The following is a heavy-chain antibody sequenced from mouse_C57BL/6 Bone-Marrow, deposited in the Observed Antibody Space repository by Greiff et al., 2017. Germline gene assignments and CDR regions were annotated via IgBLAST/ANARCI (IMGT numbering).Heavy chain of an antibody. Sequence: VHVKQSGGDLVKPGGSLKLSCAASGFTFSSYGMSWVRQTPDKRLEWVATISSGGSYTYYPDSVKGRFTISRDNAKNTLYLQMSSLKSEDTAMCYCARHYDYYAMDYWGQGTSVTVSS. CDR1: GFTFSSYG. J-gene: IGHJ4*01. V-gene: IGHV5-6*01. CDR2: ISSGGSYT. CDR3: ARHYDYYAMDY.